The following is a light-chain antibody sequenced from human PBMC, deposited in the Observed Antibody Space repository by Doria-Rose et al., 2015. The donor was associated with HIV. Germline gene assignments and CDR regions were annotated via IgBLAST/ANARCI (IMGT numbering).Light chain of an antibody. CDR3: QQCSQLPPYT. CDR1: QGIGSD. CDR2: RAS. V-gene: IGKV3-15*01. J-gene: IGKJ2*01. Sequence: MTQSPATLSVSPGERATLSCRASQGIGSDLAWYQQQPGQAPRLLIYRASIRATGIPPRFTGGGSGTEFILTISSLQSEDLAVYFCQQCSQLPPYTFGQGTKLEVK.